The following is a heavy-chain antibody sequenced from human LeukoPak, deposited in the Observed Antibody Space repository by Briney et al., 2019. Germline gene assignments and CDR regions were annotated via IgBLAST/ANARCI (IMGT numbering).Heavy chain of an antibody. D-gene: IGHD5-12*01. Sequence: SGGSLRLSCAVSGINFRGYWMAWVRQAPGKGLEWVANMKQDGSEKYYVDSVKGRFTISRDNAKNSLYLEMNSLRVEDTAVYYCARGLGHTGYDLYDYWGQGTLVTVSS. V-gene: IGHV3-7*01. J-gene: IGHJ4*02. CDR2: MKQDGSEK. CDR3: ARGLGHTGYDLYDY. CDR1: GINFRGYW.